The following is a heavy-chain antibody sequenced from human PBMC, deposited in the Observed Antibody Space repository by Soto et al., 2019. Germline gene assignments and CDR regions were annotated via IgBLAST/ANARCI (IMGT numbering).Heavy chain of an antibody. V-gene: IGHV1-2*04. CDR1: GYTFTGYY. CDR2: INPNSGGT. CDR3: ARGSGYVGDRIAVAGHYYYYMDV. J-gene: IGHJ6*03. Sequence: ASVKVSCKASGYTFTGYYMHWVRQAPGQGLEWMGWINPNSGGTNYAQKFQGWVTMTRDTSISTAYMELSRLRSDDTAVYYCARGSGYVGDRIAVAGHYYYYMDVWGKGTTVTVSS. D-gene: IGHD6-19*01.